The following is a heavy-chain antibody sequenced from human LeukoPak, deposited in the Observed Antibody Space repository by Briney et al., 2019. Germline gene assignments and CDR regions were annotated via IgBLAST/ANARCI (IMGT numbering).Heavy chain of an antibody. V-gene: IGHV3-9*03. D-gene: IGHD3-9*01. J-gene: IGHJ3*02. Sequence: AGGCLRLSCAASGFTFDDYAMHWVRQAPGKGLEWVSGISWNSGSIGYADSVKGRFTISRDNAKNSLYLQMNSLRAEDMALYYCAKGLYFDWLNEGFDIWGQGTMVTVSS. CDR3: AKGLYFDWLNEGFDI. CDR1: GFTFDDYA. CDR2: ISWNSGSI.